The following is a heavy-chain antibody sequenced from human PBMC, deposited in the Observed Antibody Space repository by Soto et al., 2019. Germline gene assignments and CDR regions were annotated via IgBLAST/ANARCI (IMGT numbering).Heavy chain of an antibody. J-gene: IGHJ2*01. V-gene: IGHV3-21*01. CDR2: ISSSSSYI. Sequence: GGSLRLSCAASGFTFSSYSMNWVRQAPGKGLEWVSSISSSSSYIYYADSVKGRFTISRDNAKNSLYLQMNSLRAEDTAVYYCARGYDFWSGYRSYWYFDLWGSGTLVTVSS. CDR1: GFTFSSYS. D-gene: IGHD3-3*01. CDR3: ARGYDFWSGYRSYWYFDL.